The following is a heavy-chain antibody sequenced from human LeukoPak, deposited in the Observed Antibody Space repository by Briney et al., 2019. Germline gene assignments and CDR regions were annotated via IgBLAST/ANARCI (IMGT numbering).Heavy chain of an antibody. Sequence: ASVKVSCKASGGTFSSYAISWVRQAPGQGLEWMGGIIPIFGTANYAQKFQGRVTITADESTSTAYMELSSLRSEDTAVYYCATSGSLYSSGWYGGAGFDYWGQGTLVTVSS. CDR3: ATSGSLYSSGWYGGAGFDY. D-gene: IGHD6-19*01. CDR1: GGTFSSYA. CDR2: IIPIFGTA. J-gene: IGHJ4*02. V-gene: IGHV1-69*13.